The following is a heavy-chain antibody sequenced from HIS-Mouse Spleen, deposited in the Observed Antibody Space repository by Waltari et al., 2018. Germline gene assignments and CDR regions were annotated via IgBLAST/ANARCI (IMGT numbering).Heavy chain of an antibody. Sequence: QLQLQESGPGLVKPSETLSLTCTVSGGSISSSSYYWGWIRQPPGKGLEWIGWIYYSGSTYHNPSLKSRVTISVDTSKNQFSLKLSSVTAADTAVYYCARDRELYFDYWGQGTLVTVSS. J-gene: IGHJ4*02. CDR3: ARDRELYFDY. CDR1: GGSISSSSYY. D-gene: IGHD1-26*01. V-gene: IGHV4-39*07. CDR2: IYYSGST.